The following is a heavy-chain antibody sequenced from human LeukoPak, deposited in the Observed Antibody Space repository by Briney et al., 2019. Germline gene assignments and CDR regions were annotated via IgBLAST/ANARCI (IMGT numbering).Heavy chain of an antibody. CDR1: GLTFSSYA. V-gene: IGHV4-39*07. D-gene: IGHD3-10*01. J-gene: IGHJ5*02. CDR3: ARDYYMLRGLHWFDP. CDR2: IYYTGNT. Sequence: GSLRLSCAASGLTFSSYAMSWVRQAPGKGLEWIGSIYYTGNTFYNPSLNSRVTISVDTSKNQFSLKLTSVTAADTAVYYCARDYYMLRGLHWFDPWGQGTLVTVSS.